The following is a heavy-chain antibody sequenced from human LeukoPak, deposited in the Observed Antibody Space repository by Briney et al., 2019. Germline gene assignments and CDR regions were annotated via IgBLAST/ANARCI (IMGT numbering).Heavy chain of an antibody. Sequence: KSSETLSLTCTVSGGSISSSSYYWGWIRQPPGKGLEWIGEINHSGSTNYNPSLKSRVTISVDTSKNQFSLKLSSVTAADTAVYYCVRLNPWDTAMVINYFDYWGQGTLVTVSS. CDR2: INHSGST. CDR1: GGSISSSSYY. J-gene: IGHJ4*02. CDR3: VRLNPWDTAMVINYFDY. D-gene: IGHD5-18*01. V-gene: IGHV4-39*07.